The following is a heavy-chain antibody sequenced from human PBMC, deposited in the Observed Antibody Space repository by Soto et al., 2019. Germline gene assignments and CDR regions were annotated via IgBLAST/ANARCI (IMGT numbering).Heavy chain of an antibody. CDR2: TYYRSKWYN. Sequence: PSQTLSLTCAISGDSVSSNSAAWNWIRQSPSRGLEWLGRTYYRSKWYNDYAVSVKSRITINPDTSKNQFSLQLNSVTPEDTAVYYCAREIVVVPAAYNWFDPWGQGTLVTVYS. CDR3: AREIVVVPAAYNWFDP. D-gene: IGHD2-2*01. CDR1: GDSVSSNSAA. V-gene: IGHV6-1*01. J-gene: IGHJ5*02.